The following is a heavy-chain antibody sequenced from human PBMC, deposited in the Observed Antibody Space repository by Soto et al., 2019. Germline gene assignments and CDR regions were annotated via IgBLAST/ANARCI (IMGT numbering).Heavy chain of an antibody. CDR1: GFTFSDYY. V-gene: IGHV3-11*01. D-gene: IGHD2-2*01. J-gene: IGHJ4*02. CDR2: ISSSGSTI. CDR3: ARDLRFVVVPAASEY. Sequence: GGSLRLSCAASGFTFSDYYMSWIRQVPGKGLEWVSYISSSGSTIYYADSVKGRFTISRDNAKNSLYLQMNSLRAEDTAVYYCARDLRFVVVPAASEYWGQGTLVTVSS.